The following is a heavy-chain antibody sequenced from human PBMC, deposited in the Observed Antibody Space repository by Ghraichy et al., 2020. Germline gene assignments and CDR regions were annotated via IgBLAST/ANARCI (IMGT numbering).Heavy chain of an antibody. Sequence: SVKVSCKASGGTFSSYAISWVRQAPGQGLEWMGGIIPIFGTANYAQKFQGRVTITADESTSTAYMELSSLRSEDTAVYYCARDYYDSSGHLYYFDYWGQGTLVTVSS. CDR2: IIPIFGTA. CDR3: ARDYYDSSGHLYYFDY. CDR1: GGTFSSYA. V-gene: IGHV1-69*13. D-gene: IGHD3-22*01. J-gene: IGHJ4*02.